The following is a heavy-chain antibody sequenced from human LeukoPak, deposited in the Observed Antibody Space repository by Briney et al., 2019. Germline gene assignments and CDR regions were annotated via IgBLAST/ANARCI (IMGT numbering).Heavy chain of an antibody. Sequence: ETLSPPCPVSGGSISSVDYSWTWIPHPPGKGLEWMGYIYNSGSTNYNPTPKSRATISADASKTQFSLKLSSVTVAAAAVYYCVRERDQNYWGQGTLVTVSS. V-gene: IGHV4-61*08. CDR3: VRERDQNY. J-gene: IGHJ4*02. CDR1: GGSISSVDYS. CDR2: IYNSGST.